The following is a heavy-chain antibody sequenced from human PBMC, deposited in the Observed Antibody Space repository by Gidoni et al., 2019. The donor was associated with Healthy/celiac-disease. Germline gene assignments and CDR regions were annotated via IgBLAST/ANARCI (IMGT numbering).Heavy chain of an antibody. J-gene: IGHJ6*02. CDR3: TTAYYDFWSGYHGTMDV. D-gene: IGHD3-3*01. Sequence: GLEWVGRIKSKTDGVTTDYAAPVKGRFTISRDDSKNTLYLQMNSLKTEDTAVYYCTTAYYDFWSGYHGTMDVWGQGTTVTVSS. CDR2: IKSKTDGVTT. V-gene: IGHV3-15*07.